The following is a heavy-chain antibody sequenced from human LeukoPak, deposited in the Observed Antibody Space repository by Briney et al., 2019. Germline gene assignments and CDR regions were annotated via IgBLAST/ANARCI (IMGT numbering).Heavy chain of an antibody. V-gene: IGHV1-69*13. CDR2: IIPIFGTA. Sequence: SVKVSCKASGGTFSSYAISWVRQAPGQGLEWMGGIIPIFGTANYAQKFQGRVTITADESTSTAYMELSSLRSEDTAVYYCASLTGATRGGYYYYYGMDVWGKGTTVTVSS. D-gene: IGHD1-20*01. CDR1: GGTFSSYA. CDR3: ASLTGATRGGYYYYYGMDV. J-gene: IGHJ6*04.